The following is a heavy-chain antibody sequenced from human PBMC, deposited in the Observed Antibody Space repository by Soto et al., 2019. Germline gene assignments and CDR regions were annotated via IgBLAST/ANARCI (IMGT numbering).Heavy chain of an antibody. D-gene: IGHD6-13*01. CDR3: AAPLAGTGDHYYYGMDV. V-gene: IGHV3-23*01. CDR2: ISGSGGST. CDR1: GFIVSNYA. Sequence: GSLTLSCAASGFIVSNYAISWVRQAPGKGLEWVSAISGSGGSTYYADSVKGRFTISRDNSKNTLYLQMNSLRAEDTAVYYCAAPLAGTGDHYYYGMDVWGQGTTVTVSS. J-gene: IGHJ6*02.